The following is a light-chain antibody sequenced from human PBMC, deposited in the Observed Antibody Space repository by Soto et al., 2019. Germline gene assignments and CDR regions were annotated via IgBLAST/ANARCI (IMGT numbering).Light chain of an antibody. CDR2: GAS. J-gene: IGKJ1*01. Sequence: TVMTQSPATLSVSPGERATLPCRASQSISSNLAWYQQKPGQAPRLLIYGASTRATGIPARFSGSGSGTEFTLTISSLQSEDFAVYYCQQYNNWPWTFGQGTKVDIK. CDR1: QSISSN. V-gene: IGKV3D-15*01. CDR3: QQYNNWPWT.